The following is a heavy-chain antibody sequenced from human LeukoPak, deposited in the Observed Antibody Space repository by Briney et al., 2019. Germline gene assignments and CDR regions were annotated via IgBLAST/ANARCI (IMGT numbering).Heavy chain of an antibody. V-gene: IGHV1-69*01. J-gene: IGHJ3*02. CDR2: IIPIFGTA. Sequence: ASVKVSCKASGGTFSSYAISWVRQAPGQGLEWMGGIIPIFGTANYAQKFQGRVAITADESTSTAYMELSSLRSEDTAVYYCAGRVVAATLFSSAAFDIWGQGTMVTVSS. D-gene: IGHD2-15*01. CDR1: GGTFSSYA. CDR3: AGRVVAATLFSSAAFDI.